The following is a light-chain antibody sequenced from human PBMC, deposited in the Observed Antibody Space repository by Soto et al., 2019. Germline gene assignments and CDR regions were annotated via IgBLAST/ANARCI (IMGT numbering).Light chain of an antibody. CDR2: AAY. Sequence: DIQMTQAPSSVSASVGDRVTITWRSSQVIRNDLGWYQQKPGKAPKRLIYAAYTLQSGVPSRFSGSGSGTEFTLTISSLQAEDFATYYCLQHYRYPRTFGQGTKVDI. CDR1: QVIRND. J-gene: IGKJ1*01. CDR3: LQHYRYPRT. V-gene: IGKV1-17*01.